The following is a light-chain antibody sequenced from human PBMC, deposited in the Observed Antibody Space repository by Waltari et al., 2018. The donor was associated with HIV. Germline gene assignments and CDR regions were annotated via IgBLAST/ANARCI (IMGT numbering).Light chain of an antibody. CDR2: DIN. CDR3: QSYDSSLSGVL. J-gene: IGLJ2*01. V-gene: IGLV1-40*01. Sequence: QSVLTQPPSVSGAPGQRVTISCTGRSPNIGAGYEVHWYQQLPGTGPKLLSYDINKRPSGVLDRFSGSKSGTSASLAITGLQAEDEADYYCQSYDSSLSGVLFGGGTKLTVL. CDR1: SPNIGAGYE.